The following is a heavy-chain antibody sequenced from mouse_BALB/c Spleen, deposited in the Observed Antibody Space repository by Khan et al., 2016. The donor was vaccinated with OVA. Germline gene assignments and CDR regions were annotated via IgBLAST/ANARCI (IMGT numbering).Heavy chain of an antibody. CDR3: ARSYGSWTMDY. CDR1: GDSITSGF. V-gene: IGHV3-8*02. J-gene: IGHJ4*01. Sequence: VQLKQSGPSLVKPSQTLSLTCSVTGDSITSGFWNWIRKFPENKFEYMGYVTYSGNTFYNPSLKSRISITRDTSKSQYYLQLNSVTTEDTATYFCARSYGSWTMDYWGQGTSVTVSS. D-gene: IGHD1-1*01. CDR2: VTYSGNT.